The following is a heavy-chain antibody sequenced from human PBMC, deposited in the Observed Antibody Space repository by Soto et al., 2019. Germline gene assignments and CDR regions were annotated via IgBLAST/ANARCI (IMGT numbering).Heavy chain of an antibody. CDR3: AKYGLVTIRASVAFDV. CDR1: GFTFSNFG. D-gene: IGHD2-21*02. CDR2: ISGDGSVK. J-gene: IGHJ3*01. V-gene: IGHV3-30*18. Sequence: VQLVESGGGVLQPGRSVRLSCVASGFTFSNFGMHWVRQAPGKGLEWLAGISGDGSVKFYAGSVKGRFTVSRDNSRNSVSLQMNSLRAEDTAIYDCAKYGLVTIRASVAFDVWGQGTMVTVSS.